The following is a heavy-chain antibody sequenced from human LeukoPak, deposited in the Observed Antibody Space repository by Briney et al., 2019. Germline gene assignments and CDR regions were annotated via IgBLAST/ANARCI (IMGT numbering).Heavy chain of an antibody. D-gene: IGHD3-16*02. CDR1: GYTFTSYG. CDR2: ISAYNGNT. Sequence: ASVKVSYKASGYTFTSYGISWVRQAPGQGLEWMGWISAYNGNTNYAQKLQGRVTMTTDTSTSTAYMELRSLRSDDTAVYYCARDSDVWGSYRYDYWGQGTLVTVSS. CDR3: ARDSDVWGSYRYDY. J-gene: IGHJ4*02. V-gene: IGHV1-18*01.